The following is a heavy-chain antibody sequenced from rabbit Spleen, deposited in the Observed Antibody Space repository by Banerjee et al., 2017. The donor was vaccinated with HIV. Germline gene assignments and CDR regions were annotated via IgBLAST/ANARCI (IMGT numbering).Heavy chain of an antibody. CDR1: GFSFSSSYW. V-gene: IGHV1S40*01. CDR2: IYAVTGSSGST. J-gene: IGHJ6*01. D-gene: IGHD8-1*01. Sequence: QSLEESGGDLVKPGASLTLTCTASGFSFSSSYWICWVRQAPGKGLEWIACIYAVTGSSGSTYFAIWAKGRFTISKTSSITVTLQMTRLTAADTATYFCARDTASSFSSYDMDLWGPGTWSPS. CDR3: ARDTASSFSSYDMDL.